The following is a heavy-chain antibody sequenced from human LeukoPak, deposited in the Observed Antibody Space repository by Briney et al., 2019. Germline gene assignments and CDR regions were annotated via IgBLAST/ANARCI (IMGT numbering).Heavy chain of an antibody. CDR3: ARARHYYDSSGYYDGDFDY. CDR2: IKQDGSEK. D-gene: IGHD3-22*01. V-gene: IGHV3-7*04. Sequence: GGSLRLSCAASGFTFSSYWMSWVRQAPGKGLEWVANIKQDGSEKYYVDSVKGRFTISRDNAKNTLYLQMNSLRAEDTAVYYCARARHYYDSSGYYDGDFDYWGQGTLVTVSS. CDR1: GFTFSSYW. J-gene: IGHJ4*02.